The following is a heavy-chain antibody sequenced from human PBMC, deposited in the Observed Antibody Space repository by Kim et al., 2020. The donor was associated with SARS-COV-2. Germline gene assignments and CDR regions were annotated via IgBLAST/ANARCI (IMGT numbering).Heavy chain of an antibody. Sequence: GGSLRLSCSASGFTFSSYAMHWVRQAPGKGLEYVSAISSNGGSTYYADSVKGRFTISRDNSKNTLYLQMSSLRAEDTAVYYCVKDGQQLVRGGWFDPWGQGTLVTVSS. J-gene: IGHJ5*02. CDR2: ISSNGGST. V-gene: IGHV3-64D*06. CDR1: GFTFSSYA. D-gene: IGHD6-13*01. CDR3: VKDGQQLVRGGWFDP.